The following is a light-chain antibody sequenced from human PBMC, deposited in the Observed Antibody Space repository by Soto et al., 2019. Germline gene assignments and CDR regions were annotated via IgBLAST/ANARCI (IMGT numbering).Light chain of an antibody. CDR1: STDVGGYNS. CDR2: DVT. J-gene: IGLJ1*01. Sequence: QSALTQPASMSGSPGQSITISCTGSSTDVGGYNSVSWYQQNPGKAPKLMIYDVTNRPSGVSDRFSGSKSGNTASLTISGLQAEDEADYYCCSYTNINTNVFGTGTKLTVL. V-gene: IGLV2-14*03. CDR3: CSYTNINTNV.